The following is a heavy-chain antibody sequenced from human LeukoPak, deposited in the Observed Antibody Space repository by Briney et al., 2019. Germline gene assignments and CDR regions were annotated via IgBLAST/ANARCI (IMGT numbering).Heavy chain of an antibody. V-gene: IGHV3-15*01. Sequence: GGSLRLSCAAAGFTFRNAWMTWVRQAPGKGLEWVGRIKNKGDGGTTDYTAPVKGRFTISRDDSKNTVYLQMNSLKTEDTAVYYCVAGYDHPLDYWGQGTLVTVSS. D-gene: IGHD5-12*01. J-gene: IGHJ4*02. CDR1: GFTFRNAW. CDR3: VAGYDHPLDY. CDR2: IKNKGDGGTT.